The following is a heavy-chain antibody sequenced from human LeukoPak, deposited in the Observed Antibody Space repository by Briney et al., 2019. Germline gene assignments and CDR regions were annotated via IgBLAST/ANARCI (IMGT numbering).Heavy chain of an antibody. J-gene: IGHJ1*01. D-gene: IGHD2-15*01. CDR1: GGSISSSNW. Sequence: SETLSLTCAVSGGSISSSNWWSWVRQPPGKGPEWVGEIFHSGSTNYNPSLKTRVTISVDTSKNQFSLKLSSVTAADTAVYYCAREDYCGGGSCYSGYFQHWGQGTLVTVSS. V-gene: IGHV4-4*02. CDR2: IFHSGST. CDR3: AREDYCGGGSCYSGYFQH.